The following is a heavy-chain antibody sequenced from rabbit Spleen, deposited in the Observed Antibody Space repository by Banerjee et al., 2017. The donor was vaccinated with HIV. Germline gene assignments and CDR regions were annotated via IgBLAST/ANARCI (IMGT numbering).Heavy chain of an antibody. CDR2: IHTGSSAFT. V-gene: IGHV1S45*01. D-gene: IGHD1-1*01. J-gene: IGHJ6*01. CDR3: ARDTISSFSTYGMDL. CDR1: GVSFSGSSY. Sequence: QEQLVESGGDLVKPGASLTLTCIASGVSFSGSSYMCWVRQAPGKGLEWIACIHTGSSAFTYFASWAKGRFTISKTSSTTVTLQMTSLTAADTATYFCARDTISSFSTYGMDLWGQGTLVTVS.